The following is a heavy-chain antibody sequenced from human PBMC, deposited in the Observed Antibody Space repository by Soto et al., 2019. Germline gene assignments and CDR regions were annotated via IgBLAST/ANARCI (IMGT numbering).Heavy chain of an antibody. D-gene: IGHD3-22*01. CDR2: ISTYNGNT. CDR3: ARGPTDYYDNSANYFLDY. CDR1: GYTFITYG. V-gene: IGHV1-18*01. Sequence: QVQLVQSGAEVKKPGASVKVSCKASGYTFITYGVSWVRQAPGQGLDWLGRISTYNGNTRYAERLQGRVTMTTDTTTNTAYMELRNLKSDDTAVYYCARGPTDYYDNSANYFLDYGRQGTLVTVSS. J-gene: IGHJ4*02.